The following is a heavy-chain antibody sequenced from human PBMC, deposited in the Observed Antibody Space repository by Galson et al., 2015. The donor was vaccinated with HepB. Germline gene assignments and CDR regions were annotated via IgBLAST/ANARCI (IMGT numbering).Heavy chain of an antibody. CDR1: GGTFSSYA. Sequence: SVKVSCKASGGTFSSYAISWVRQAPGQGLEWMGRIIPILGIANYAQKFQGRVTITADKSTSTAYMELSSLRSEDTAVYYCARETTGDEGAFDIWGQGTMVTVSS. CDR3: ARETTGDEGAFDI. V-gene: IGHV1-69*04. CDR2: IIPILGIA. J-gene: IGHJ3*02. D-gene: IGHD7-27*01.